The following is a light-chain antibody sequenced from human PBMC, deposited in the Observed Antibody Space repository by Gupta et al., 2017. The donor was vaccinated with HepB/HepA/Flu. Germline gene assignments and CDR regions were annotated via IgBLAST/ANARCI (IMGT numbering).Light chain of an antibody. V-gene: IGLV2-11*01. CDR1: SSDVGGSKY. CDR2: DVS. Sequence: PRSVSGSPGQSVPISCTGTSSDVGGSKYVSWYQQHPGKAPKLMIYDVSERLSGVPDRFSGSKSGNTASLTTSGLQAEDEAEDHCYESAGTHTGVFGGGTKLTVL. CDR3: YESAGTHTGV. J-gene: IGLJ3*02.